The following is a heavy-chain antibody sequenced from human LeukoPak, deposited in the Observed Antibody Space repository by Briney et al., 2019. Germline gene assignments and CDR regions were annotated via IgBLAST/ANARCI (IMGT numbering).Heavy chain of an antibody. CDR1: SFTLSTYA. Sequence: GGSLRLSCAASSFTLSTYAMSWVRQTPGKGLEWVAFIRYDGSNKYYADSVKGRFTISRDNAKNSLYLQMNGLRADDTAVYYCAKSRGFYGSGSPPTFEYWGQGTLVTVSS. J-gene: IGHJ4*02. CDR2: IRYDGSNK. D-gene: IGHD3-10*01. CDR3: AKSRGFYGSGSPPTFEY. V-gene: IGHV3-30*02.